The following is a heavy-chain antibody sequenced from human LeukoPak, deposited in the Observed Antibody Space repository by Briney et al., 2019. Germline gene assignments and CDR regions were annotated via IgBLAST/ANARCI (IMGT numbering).Heavy chain of an antibody. CDR1: GGSISSGGHY. CDR2: IYISGST. Sequence: KASETLSLTCTVSGGSISSGGHYWSWIRQHPGRGLEWIGYIYISGSTYYNPSLKSRVTISLDTSKNQFSLKLNSVTAADTAIYYCARNILGSDTFDIWGQGTLVTVSS. J-gene: IGHJ3*02. D-gene: IGHD7-27*01. V-gene: IGHV4-31*03. CDR3: ARNILGSDTFDI.